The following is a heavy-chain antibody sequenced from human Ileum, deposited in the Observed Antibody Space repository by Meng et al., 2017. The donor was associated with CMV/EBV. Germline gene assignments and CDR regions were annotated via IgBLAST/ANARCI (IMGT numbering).Heavy chain of an antibody. CDR3: AREGLMGAFDF. J-gene: IGHJ4*02. Sequence: SLRLCCGASGFIFSDYYMRWIRQAPGKGLGWLSYISSSCSTMYFADSVKSRFTMSRDNAKNLLYLQKNSLRGEDTAVYYCAREGLMGAFDFWGQGALVTV. V-gene: IGHV3-11*01. D-gene: IGHD3-16*01. CDR2: ISSSCSTM. CDR1: GFIFSDYY.